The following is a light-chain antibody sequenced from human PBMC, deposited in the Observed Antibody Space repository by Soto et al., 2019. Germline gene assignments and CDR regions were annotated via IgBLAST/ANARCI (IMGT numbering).Light chain of an antibody. V-gene: IGKV3-11*01. CDR2: DAS. CDR3: QQRSNWLLT. J-gene: IGKJ4*01. Sequence: EIVLTQSPATLSLSPGERATLSCRASQSVSSYLAWYQQKPGQAPRLLIYDASTRATGIPARFSGSGSGTDFTLTISSLESEDFAVYYCQQRSNWLLTFGGGTKVEIK. CDR1: QSVSSY.